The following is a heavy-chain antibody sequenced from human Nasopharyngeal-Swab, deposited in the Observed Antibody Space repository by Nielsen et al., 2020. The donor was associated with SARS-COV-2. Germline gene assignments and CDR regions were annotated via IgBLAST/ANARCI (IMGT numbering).Heavy chain of an antibody. J-gene: IGHJ4*02. V-gene: IGHV1-69*10. CDR3: ARDQVAAAAYGTFDY. Sequence: SVKVSCKASGGTFSRYAISWVRQAPGQGLEWMGGIIPILGIANYAQKFQGRVTITADKSTSTAYMELRSLRSDDTAVYYCARDQVAAAAYGTFDYWGQGSLVTVSS. D-gene: IGHD6-13*01. CDR1: GGTFSRYA. CDR2: IIPILGIA.